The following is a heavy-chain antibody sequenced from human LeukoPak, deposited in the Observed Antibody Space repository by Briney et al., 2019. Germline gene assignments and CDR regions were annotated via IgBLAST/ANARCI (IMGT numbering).Heavy chain of an antibody. CDR2: IWYDGNNK. J-gene: IGHJ4*02. CDR1: GFTFRNHG. D-gene: IGHD6-19*01. Sequence: PGGSLRLSCAASGFTFRNHGMHWVRQAPGKGLEWVAVIWYDGNNKYYADSVKGRFTISRDNSKNTLYLQMNSLRAEDTAVYYCARDLSSGWYWGSFDYWGQGTLVTVSS. CDR3: ARDLSSGWYWGSFDY. V-gene: IGHV3-30*19.